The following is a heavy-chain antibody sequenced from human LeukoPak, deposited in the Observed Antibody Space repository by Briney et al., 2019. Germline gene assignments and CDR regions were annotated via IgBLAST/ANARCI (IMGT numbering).Heavy chain of an antibody. CDR2: INHSGST. D-gene: IGHD3-22*01. CDR1: GGSFSGYY. V-gene: IGHV4-34*01. CDR3: PRGRSSGYYKYYYYYYYMDV. J-gene: IGHJ6*03. Sequence: PSETLSLTCAVYGGSFSGYYWSWIRQPPGKGLEWIGEINHSGSTNYNPSLKSRVTISVDTSKNQFSLKLSSVTAADTAVYYCPRGRSSGYYKYYYYYYYMDVWGKGTTVTVSS.